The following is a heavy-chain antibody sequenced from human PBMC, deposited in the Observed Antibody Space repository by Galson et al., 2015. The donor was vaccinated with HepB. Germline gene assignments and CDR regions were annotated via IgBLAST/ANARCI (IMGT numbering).Heavy chain of an antibody. CDR3: ARKPSDIVATTNFDY. CDR1: GYSFTSYW. J-gene: IGHJ4*02. V-gene: IGHV5-10-1*01. D-gene: IGHD5-12*01. CDR2: IDPSDSYT. Sequence: QSGAEVKKPGESLRISCKGSGYSFTSYWISWVRQMPGKGLEWMGRIDPSDSYTNYSPSFQGHVTISADKSISTAYLQWSSLKASDTAMYYCARKPSDIVATTNFDYWGQGTLVTVSS.